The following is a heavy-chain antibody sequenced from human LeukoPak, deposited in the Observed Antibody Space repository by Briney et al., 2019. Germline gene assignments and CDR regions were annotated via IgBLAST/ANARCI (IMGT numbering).Heavy chain of an antibody. Sequence: GGSLRLSCAASGFTFSSYAMHWVRQAPGKGLEWVSLISGDGGSTYYADSVKGRFTISRDNSKNSLYLQMNSLRTEDTALYYCAKDIIESYGDPTSGYYYYGMDVWGQGTTVTVSS. V-gene: IGHV3-43*02. CDR3: AKDIIESYGDPTSGYYYYGMDV. CDR1: GFTFSSYA. CDR2: ISGDGGST. J-gene: IGHJ6*02. D-gene: IGHD4-17*01.